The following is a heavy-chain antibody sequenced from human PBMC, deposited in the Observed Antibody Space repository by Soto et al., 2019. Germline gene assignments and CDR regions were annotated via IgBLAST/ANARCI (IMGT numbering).Heavy chain of an antibody. Sequence: PGGSLRLSCAASGFSFSRYSMHWVRQAPGKGLEWVSSIHSSSRYIYYAGSVKGRLTISRDNAKNSLFLLMSSLRADDTAVYYCARIPHRYDALTGPGYWGQGALVTVSS. CDR3: ARIPHRYDALTGPGY. V-gene: IGHV3-21*01. CDR2: IHSSSRYI. CDR1: GFSFSRYS. D-gene: IGHD3-9*01. J-gene: IGHJ4*02.